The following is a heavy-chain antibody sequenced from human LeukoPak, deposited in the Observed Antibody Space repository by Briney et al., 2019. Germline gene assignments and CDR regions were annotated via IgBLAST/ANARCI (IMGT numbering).Heavy chain of an antibody. Sequence: ASVKVSCKASGYTFTSYDINWVRQATGQGLEWMGWMNPNSGNTGYAQKFQGRVTMTRNTSISTAYMELSSLRSEDTAVYYCARGDCSGGSCFYYYYYYGMDVWGQGTTVTVYS. CDR2: MNPNSGNT. CDR3: ARGDCSGGSCFYYYYYYGMDV. CDR1: GYTFTSYD. D-gene: IGHD2-15*01. J-gene: IGHJ6*02. V-gene: IGHV1-8*01.